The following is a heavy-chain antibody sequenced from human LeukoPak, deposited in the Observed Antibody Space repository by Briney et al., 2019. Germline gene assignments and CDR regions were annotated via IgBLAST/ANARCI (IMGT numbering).Heavy chain of an antibody. CDR3: TRAIRHQLLSDY. Sequence: GASVKVSCKASGYTFSNFDINWVRQATGQGPEWMGWMNPESGNTGYAQKFQGRVTTTRDSSKSTAYMELISLRFEDTAIYYCTRAIRHQLLSDYWGQGTLVTVSS. J-gene: IGHJ4*02. V-gene: IGHV1-8*01. CDR2: MNPESGNT. D-gene: IGHD2-2*01. CDR1: GYTFSNFD.